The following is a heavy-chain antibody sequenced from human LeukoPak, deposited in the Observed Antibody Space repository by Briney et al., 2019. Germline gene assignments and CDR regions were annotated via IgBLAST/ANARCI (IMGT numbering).Heavy chain of an antibody. J-gene: IGHJ4*02. V-gene: IGHV3-21*01. Sequence: PGGSLRLSCAASGLTFSSYSMNWVHQAPGKGLEWVSSISSSSSYIYYADSVKGRFTISRDNAKNSLYLQMNSLRAEDTAVYYCARDGRGIAAAGIDYWGQGTLVTVSS. D-gene: IGHD6-13*01. CDR2: ISSSSSYI. CDR3: ARDGRGIAAAGIDY. CDR1: GLTFSSYS.